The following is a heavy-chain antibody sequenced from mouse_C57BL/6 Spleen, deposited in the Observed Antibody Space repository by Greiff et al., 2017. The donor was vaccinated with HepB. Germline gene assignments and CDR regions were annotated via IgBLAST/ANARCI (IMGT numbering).Heavy chain of an antibody. D-gene: IGHD1-1*01. CDR3: ARPDYGSSPYYFDY. CDR2: IDPSDSYT. J-gene: IGHJ2*01. Sequence: VQLQQPGAELVRPGTSVKLSCKASGYTFTSYWMHWVKQRPGQGLEWIGVIDPSDSYTNYNQKFKGKATLTVDTSSSTAFMQLSSLTSEDSAVYYCARPDYGSSPYYFDYWGQGTTLTVSS. CDR1: GYTFTSYW. V-gene: IGHV1-59*01.